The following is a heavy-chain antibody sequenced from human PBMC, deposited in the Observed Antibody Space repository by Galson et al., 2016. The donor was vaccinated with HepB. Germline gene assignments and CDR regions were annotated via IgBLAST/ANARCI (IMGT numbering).Heavy chain of an antibody. CDR2: IYYDETT. V-gene: IGHV4-39*01. D-gene: IGHD4-17*01. Sequence: SETLSLTCTVSGGSISSSSYYWAWIRQPPGKGLEWIGSIYYDETTYHNPSLKSRVTISVDTSKIQFSLKLNSVTAADTALYYCASHPIPEFGDSTPAGGFDYWGQGTLVIVSS. CDR1: GGSISSSSYY. J-gene: IGHJ4*02. CDR3: ASHPIPEFGDSTPAGGFDY.